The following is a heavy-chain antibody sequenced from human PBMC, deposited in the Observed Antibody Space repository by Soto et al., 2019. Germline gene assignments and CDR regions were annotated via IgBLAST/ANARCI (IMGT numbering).Heavy chain of an antibody. CDR3: AKVKTWTYLDF. CDR2: ISGSGDRT. D-gene: IGHD5-12*01. Sequence: EVQLLESGGGLVQPGGSLRLSCAASGFTFSSYAMSWVRQAPGKGLEWVSSISGSGDRTYYADSVKGRFIISRDNSKNTLYVQMNSLRAEDTAVYYCAKVKTWTYLDFWGQGSLVTVSS. J-gene: IGHJ4*02. V-gene: IGHV3-23*01. CDR1: GFTFSSYA.